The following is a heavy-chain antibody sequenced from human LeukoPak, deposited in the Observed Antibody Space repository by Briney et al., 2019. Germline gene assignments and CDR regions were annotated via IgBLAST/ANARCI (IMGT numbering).Heavy chain of an antibody. V-gene: IGHV4-59*08. Sequence: MASETLSLTCAVYGGSFSGYYWSWIRQPPGKGLEWIGYIYYSGSTNYNPSLKSRVTISVDTSKNQFSLKLSSVTAADTAVYYCARRSITMVRGSLYNWFDPWGQGTLVTVSS. CDR2: IYYSGST. CDR3: ARRSITMVRGSLYNWFDP. D-gene: IGHD3-10*01. CDR1: GGSFSGYY. J-gene: IGHJ5*02.